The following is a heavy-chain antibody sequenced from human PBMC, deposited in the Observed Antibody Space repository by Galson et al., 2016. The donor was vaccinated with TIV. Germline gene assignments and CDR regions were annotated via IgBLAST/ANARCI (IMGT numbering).Heavy chain of an antibody. Sequence: SETLSLTCTVSGGSISSSYWSWIRQPPGKGLEWIGYIYYSGSTNYDPSLKSRVTISVGTSKNQLSLKLSSVTAADTAVYYCARKRTICGLVRGYYFDYWGQGTLVTVSS. CDR3: ARKRTICGLVRGYYFDY. D-gene: IGHD3/OR15-3a*01. J-gene: IGHJ4*02. V-gene: IGHV4-59*01. CDR2: IYYSGST. CDR1: GGSISSSY.